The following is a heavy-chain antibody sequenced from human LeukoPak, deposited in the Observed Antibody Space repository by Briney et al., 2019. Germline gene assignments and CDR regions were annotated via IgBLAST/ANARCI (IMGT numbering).Heavy chain of an antibody. CDR1: GGSISSSY. CDR3: ARHGAFITRGFCSSSNCYVDGLQT. V-gene: IGHV4-59*08. J-gene: IGHJ3*01. CDR2: FYDTVST. Sequence: SQTLSLTCTVSGGSISSSYWSWIRQSPGKGLGWIGYFYDTVSTTYNPSLKRRVSISTGTSKNQLSLKLNSVTAADTAVYYCARHGAFITRGFCSSSNCYVDGLQTWGQGIMVSVSS. D-gene: IGHD2-2*01.